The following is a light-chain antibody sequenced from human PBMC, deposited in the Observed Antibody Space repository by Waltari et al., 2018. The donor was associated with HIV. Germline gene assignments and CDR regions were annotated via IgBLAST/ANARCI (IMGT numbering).Light chain of an antibody. CDR2: DAS. J-gene: IGKJ4*01. CDR3: QQRSNWPPSLT. CDR1: QSVSSH. Sequence: EIVLTQSPATLSLSPGERATLSCRASQSVSSHLAWYQQKPGQAPRLLIYDASNRATGIPARFSGNGSGTDFTLTISSLEPEHFAVYYCQQRSNWPPSLTFGGGTKVEIK. V-gene: IGKV3-11*01.